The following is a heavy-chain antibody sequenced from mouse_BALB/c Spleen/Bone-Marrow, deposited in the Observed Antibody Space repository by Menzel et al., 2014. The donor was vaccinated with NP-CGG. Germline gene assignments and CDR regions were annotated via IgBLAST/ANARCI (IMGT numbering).Heavy chain of an antibody. J-gene: IGHJ2*01. CDR1: GFTFSSFG. Sequence: EVMLVESGGGLVQPGVSRKLSCAASGFTFSSFGMHWVRQVPEKGLEWVAYISDGSSTIYYADTVKGRFTISRNNPKNTLFLQMTSLRSEATAMYYCARLYVGGYWGQGTTLTVSS. V-gene: IGHV5-17*02. CDR2: ISDGSSTI. CDR3: ARLYVGGY. D-gene: IGHD2-14*01.